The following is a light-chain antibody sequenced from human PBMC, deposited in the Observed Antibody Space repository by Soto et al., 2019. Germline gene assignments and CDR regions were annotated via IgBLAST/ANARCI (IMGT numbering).Light chain of an antibody. Sequence: QSVLTQPPSASGTPGQRVTFSCSGSGSNIGSNAVNWYQQLPGTAPKLLIYSNTQRPSGVPDRFSGSKSGTSASLAISGLQSEDEADYYCCSYAGSSTFVVFGGGTKLTVL. CDR1: GSNIGSNA. V-gene: IGLV1-44*01. CDR2: SNT. CDR3: CSYAGSSTFVV. J-gene: IGLJ3*02.